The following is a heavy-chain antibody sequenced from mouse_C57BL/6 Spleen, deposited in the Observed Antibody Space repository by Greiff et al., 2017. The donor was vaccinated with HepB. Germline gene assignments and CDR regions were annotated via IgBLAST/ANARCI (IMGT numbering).Heavy chain of an antibody. CDR1: GFSLTSSG. V-gene: IGHV2-2*01. CDR2: IWSGGST. J-gene: IGHJ4*01. Sequence: QVQLKESGPGLVQPSQSLSITCTVSGFSLTSSGVHWVRQSPGKGLEWLGAIWSGGSTDYNAAFISRLSISKDNSKCQVFFKMNSLQADDTAIYYCARTRSLYAMDEWGEGTSVTVTS. CDR3: ARTRSLYAMDE.